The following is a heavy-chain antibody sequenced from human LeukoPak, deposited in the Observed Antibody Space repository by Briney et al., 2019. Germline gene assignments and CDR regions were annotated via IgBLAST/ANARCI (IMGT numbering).Heavy chain of an antibody. Sequence: HGESLKISCKGSGYSFTTNWIGWVRQMPGKGLEWMGIIYPGDSDTRYSPSFQGQVTISADKSISAAYLQWSSLKASDTAMYYCARLYGVRFDSWGQGTPVTVSS. J-gene: IGHJ4*02. CDR1: GYSFTTNW. D-gene: IGHD3-3*01. CDR3: ARLYGVRFDS. CDR2: IYPGDSDT. V-gene: IGHV5-51*01.